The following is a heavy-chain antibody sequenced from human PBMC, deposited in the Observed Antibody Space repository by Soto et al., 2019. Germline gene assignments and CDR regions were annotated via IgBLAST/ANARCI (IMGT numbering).Heavy chain of an antibody. CDR2: ISYDGSNK. CDR3: ARDLVVAAQGGY. V-gene: IGHV3-30-3*01. D-gene: IGHD2-15*01. Sequence: GSLRLSCAASGFTFSSYAMHWVRQAPGKGLEWVAVISYDGSNKYYADSVKGRFTISRDNSKNTLYLQMNSLRAEDTAVYYCARDLVVAAQGGYWGQGTLVTVSS. CDR1: GFTFSSYA. J-gene: IGHJ4*02.